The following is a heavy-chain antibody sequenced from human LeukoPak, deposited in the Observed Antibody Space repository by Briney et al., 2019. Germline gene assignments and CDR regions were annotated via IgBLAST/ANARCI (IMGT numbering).Heavy chain of an antibody. CDR3: ARGSSVYCSSTSCYDGFSSWFDP. CDR2: ISSSGSTI. D-gene: IGHD2-2*01. V-gene: IGHV3-48*03. CDR1: GFTFSSYE. J-gene: IGHJ5*02. Sequence: GGSLRLSCAASGFTFSSYEMNWVRQAPGKGLEWVSYISSSGSTIYYADSVKGRFTISRDNAKNSLYLQMNSLRAEDTAVYYCARGSSVYCSSTSCYDGFSSWFDPWGQGTLVTVPS.